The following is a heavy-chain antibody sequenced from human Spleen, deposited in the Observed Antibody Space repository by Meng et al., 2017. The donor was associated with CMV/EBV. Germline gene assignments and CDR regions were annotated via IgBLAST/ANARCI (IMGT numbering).Heavy chain of an antibody. V-gene: IGHV1-69*10. Sequence: SVKVSCKASGYTFTSYYMHWVRQAPGQGLEWMGGIIPVLGIANYAQKFQGRVTITADKSTSTAYMELSSLRSEDTAVYYCARDADKQQRAPWGQGTLVTVSS. CDR3: ARDADKQQRAP. J-gene: IGHJ5*02. CDR1: GYTFTSYY. CDR2: IIPVLGIA. D-gene: IGHD6-13*01.